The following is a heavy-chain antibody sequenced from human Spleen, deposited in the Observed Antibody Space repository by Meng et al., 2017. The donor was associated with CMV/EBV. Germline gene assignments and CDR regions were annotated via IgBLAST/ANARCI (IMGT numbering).Heavy chain of an antibody. J-gene: IGHJ4*02. CDR2: IYYSGST. CDR3: ARDADDYFDY. V-gene: IGHV4-61*01. CDR1: GGSVSSGTYY. Sequence: GSLRLSCTVSGGSVSSGTYYWSWIRQPPGKGLEWIGYIYYSGSTNYNPSLKSRVTMSIDTSKNQLFLKLSSVTAADTAVYYCARDADDYFDYWGQGTLVTVSS.